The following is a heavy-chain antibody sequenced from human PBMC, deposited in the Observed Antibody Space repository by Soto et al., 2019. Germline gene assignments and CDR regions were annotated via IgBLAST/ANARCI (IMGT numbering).Heavy chain of an antibody. CDR2: IIPIYGTA. Sequence: SVKVSCKASGGTFSSYAISWVRQAPGQGLEWMGGIIPIYGTANYAQKIQGRVTITADESTSTAYMELSSLRSEDTAVYYCARIKGSGLDYFAYWARGTMVTVSS. V-gene: IGHV1-69*13. J-gene: IGHJ4*02. CDR1: GGTFSSYA. CDR3: ARIKGSGLDYFAY. D-gene: IGHD6-19*01.